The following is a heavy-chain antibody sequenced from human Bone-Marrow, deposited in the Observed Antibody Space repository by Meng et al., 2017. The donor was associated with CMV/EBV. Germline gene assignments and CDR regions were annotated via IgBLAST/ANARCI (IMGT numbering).Heavy chain of an antibody. D-gene: IGHD3-16*01. J-gene: IGHJ4*02. Sequence: SETLALSCTVSGCSSSSSSYYWGWIRQPPGKGLEWIGSIYYSGSTYYNPSLKSRVTISVDTSKNQFSLKLSSVTAADTAVYYCARQPNDWVIDYWGQGTLVTVSS. CDR1: GCSSSSSSYY. CDR3: ARQPNDWVIDY. CDR2: IYYSGST. V-gene: IGHV4-39*01.